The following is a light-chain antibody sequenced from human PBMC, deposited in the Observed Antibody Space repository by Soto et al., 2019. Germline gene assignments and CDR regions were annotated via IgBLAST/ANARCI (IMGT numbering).Light chain of an antibody. J-gene: IGKJ1*01. CDR2: GAS. CDR3: QQYGSSHRT. V-gene: IGKV3-20*01. Sequence: EIVLTQSPGTLSLSPGERATLSCRASQSVSSSYLAWYQQKPGQAPRLLIYGASSRATGIPDRFSGSGSGTDFTLTISRLEPEDFALYYCQQYGSSHRTLGQGTKADIK. CDR1: QSVSSSY.